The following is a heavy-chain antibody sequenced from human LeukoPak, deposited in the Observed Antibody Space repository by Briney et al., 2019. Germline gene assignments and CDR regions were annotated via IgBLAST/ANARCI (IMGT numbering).Heavy chain of an antibody. CDR3: ARDRYDIP. J-gene: IGHJ5*02. V-gene: IGHV3-30-3*01. Sequence: GGSLRLSCAASGFTFSNFAMHWVRQAPGKGLEWVAVISYDGTNKYYIDSVKGRFTISRDNSKYTVYLQMNSLRPEDTAVYYCARDRYDIPWGQGTLVTVSS. CDR2: ISYDGTNK. CDR1: GFTFSNFA. D-gene: IGHD3-9*01.